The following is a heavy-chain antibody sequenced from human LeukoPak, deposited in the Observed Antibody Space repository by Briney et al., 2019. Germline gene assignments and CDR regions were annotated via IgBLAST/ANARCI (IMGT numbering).Heavy chain of an antibody. CDR2: ISSSGSTI. Sequence: GGSLRLSRAASGFTFSSYEMNWVRQAPGKGLEWVSYISSSGSTIYYADSVKGRFTISRDNAKNSLYLQMNSLRAEDTAVYYCATQSYGLFEYWGQGTLVTFSS. D-gene: IGHD3-10*01. CDR3: ATQSYGLFEY. CDR1: GFTFSSYE. V-gene: IGHV3-48*03. J-gene: IGHJ4*02.